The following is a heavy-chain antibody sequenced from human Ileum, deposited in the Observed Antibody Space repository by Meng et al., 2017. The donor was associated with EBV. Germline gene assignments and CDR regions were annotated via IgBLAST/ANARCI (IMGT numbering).Heavy chain of an antibody. J-gene: IGHJ5*02. D-gene: IGHD3-16*01. V-gene: IGHV1-8*02. CDR1: GYTFINHD. CDR2: MNSNSGNT. Sequence: QVEFVQSGAEVKKPGASVKVSCKASGYTFINHDIDWFRQAPGQGLEWMGWMNSNSGNTGYGQKFQDRVTMTRNTSISTAYMELSSLTSEDTALYYCARGSGAGGRDWFDPWGQGTLVTVSS. CDR3: ARGSGAGGRDWFDP.